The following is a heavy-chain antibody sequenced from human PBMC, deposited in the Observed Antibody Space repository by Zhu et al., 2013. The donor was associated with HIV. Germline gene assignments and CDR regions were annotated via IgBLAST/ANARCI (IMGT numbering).Heavy chain of an antibody. D-gene: IGHD2-2*01. CDR3: ATYCSSTSCGDGAFDI. V-gene: IGHV1-69*01. Sequence: QVQLVQSGAEVKKPGSSVKVSCKASGGTFSSYAINWVRQAPGQGLEWMGGIIPIFGTANYAQKFQGRVTITADESTSTAYMELSSLRSEDTAVYYCATYCSSTSCGDGAFDIWGQGTMVTVSS. CDR1: GGTFSSYA. CDR2: IIPIFGTA. J-gene: IGHJ3*02.